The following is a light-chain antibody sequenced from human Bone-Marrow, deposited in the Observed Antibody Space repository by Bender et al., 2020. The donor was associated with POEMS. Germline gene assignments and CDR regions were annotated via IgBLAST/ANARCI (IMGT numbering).Light chain of an antibody. CDR2: QDT. CDR1: DLGDKY. V-gene: IGLV3-1*01. CDR3: QAWDTYSVI. Sequence: SYEVTQPPSVSVSPGQTASITCSGDDLGDKYVAWYQQKPGQSPVLVIYQDTKRPSRIPERFSGSNSGNTATLTISGTQAMDEADYYCQAWDTYSVIFGGGTKLTV. J-gene: IGLJ2*01.